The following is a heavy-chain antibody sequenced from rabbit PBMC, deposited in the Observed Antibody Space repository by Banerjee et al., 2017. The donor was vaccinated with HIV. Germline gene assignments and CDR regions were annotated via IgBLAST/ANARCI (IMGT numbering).Heavy chain of an antibody. CDR3: ARDAGDTRYGYTLNL. CDR1: GFSFITTYY. J-gene: IGHJ4*01. Sequence: QQQLVEYGGDLVQPEGSLTLTCTPSGFSFITTYYMCWVRQAPGKGPEWIGCIYSGNDNTYYASWAKGRFTITRSTSLNTVDLKMTSLTAADTATYFCARDAGDTRYGYTLNLWGQGTLVTVS. V-gene: IGHV1S43*01. CDR2: IYSGNDNT. D-gene: IGHD6-1*01.